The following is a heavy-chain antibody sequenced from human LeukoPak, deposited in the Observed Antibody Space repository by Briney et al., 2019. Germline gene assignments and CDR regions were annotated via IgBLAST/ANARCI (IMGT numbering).Heavy chain of an antibody. V-gene: IGHV3-48*01. Sequence: GGSLRLSCAASGFTVSSYRMNWVRQAPGKGLEWVSYISSSSSTIYYADSVKGRFTISRDNAKNSLYLQMNSLRAEDTAVYYCAKAENWRGYFDWLLFFDYWGQGTLVTVPS. J-gene: IGHJ4*02. CDR3: AKAENWRGYFDWLLFFDY. CDR2: ISSSSSTI. D-gene: IGHD3-9*01. CDR1: GFTVSSYR.